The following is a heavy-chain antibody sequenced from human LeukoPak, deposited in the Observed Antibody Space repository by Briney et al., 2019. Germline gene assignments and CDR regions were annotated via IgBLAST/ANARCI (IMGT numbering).Heavy chain of an antibody. V-gene: IGHV3-21*01. CDR2: ISSSGSYI. CDR3: ARDLTSSSSPYYFDY. CDR1: GLTFSSHS. J-gene: IGHJ4*02. Sequence: GGSLRLSCAVSGLTFSSHSMNWVRQAPGRGLEWVSSISSSGSYIYYADSVKGRFTISRDNAKNSLYLQMNSLRVEDTAVYYCARDLTSSSSPYYFDYWGQGTLVTVSS. D-gene: IGHD6-6*01.